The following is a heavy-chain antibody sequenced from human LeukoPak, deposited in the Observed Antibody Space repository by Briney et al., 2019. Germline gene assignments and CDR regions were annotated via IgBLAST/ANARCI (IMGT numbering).Heavy chain of an antibody. Sequence: GGSLRLSCAASGFTFSSFTMHWVRQAPGKGLRWMAVISSDGSNKYYADSVKGRFTISRDNSKNTLYLQMNSLRAEDTAVYYCARDLDYWGQGTLVTVSS. V-gene: IGHV3-30-3*01. CDR1: GFTFSSFT. J-gene: IGHJ4*02. CDR3: ARDLDY. CDR2: ISSDGSNK.